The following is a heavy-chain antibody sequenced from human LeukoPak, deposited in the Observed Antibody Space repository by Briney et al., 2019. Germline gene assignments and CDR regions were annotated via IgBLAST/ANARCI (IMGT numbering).Heavy chain of an antibody. J-gene: IGHJ4*02. Sequence: GGSLRLSCAASGFTFSTYSMNWVRQAPGKGLEWVSYISSSSSTIYYADSVKGRLTISRDNAKNSLYLQMNSLKDDDTAVYYCARETYGSGSYRLDYWGQGTLVTVSS. CDR3: ARETYGSGSYRLDY. D-gene: IGHD3-10*01. V-gene: IGHV3-48*02. CDR2: ISSSSSTI. CDR1: GFTFSTYS.